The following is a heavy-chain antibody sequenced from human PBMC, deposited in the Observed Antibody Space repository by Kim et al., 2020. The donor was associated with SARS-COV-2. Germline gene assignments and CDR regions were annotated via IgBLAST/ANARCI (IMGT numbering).Heavy chain of an antibody. CDR2: ISSSSSYI. CDR3: ARDRRAKGFDY. Sequence: GGSLRLSCAASGFTFSSYSMNWVRQAPGKGLEWVSSISSSSSYIYYADSVKGRFTISRDKAKNSLYLQMNSLRAEDTAVYYCARDRRAKGFDYWGQGTLVTVSS. J-gene: IGHJ4*02. CDR1: GFTFSSYS. V-gene: IGHV3-21*01.